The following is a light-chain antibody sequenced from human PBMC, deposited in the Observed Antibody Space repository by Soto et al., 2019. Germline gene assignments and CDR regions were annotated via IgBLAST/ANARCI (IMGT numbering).Light chain of an antibody. J-gene: IGLJ2*01. V-gene: IGLV2-14*01. CDR3: SSYTSSSTPVV. CDR2: EVS. Sequence: QSALTPPASVSRSPGQSITISSTGTSSDVGGYNYVSWYQQHPGKAPKLMIYEVSNRPSGVSNRFSGSKSGNTASLTISGLQAEDEADYYCSSYTSSSTPVVFGGGTQLTVL. CDR1: SSDVGGYNY.